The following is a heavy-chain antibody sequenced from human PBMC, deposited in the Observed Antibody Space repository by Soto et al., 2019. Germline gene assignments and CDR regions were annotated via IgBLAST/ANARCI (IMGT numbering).Heavy chain of an antibody. J-gene: IGHJ4*02. CDR3: AKLRGLRIDS. V-gene: IGHV4-59*01. D-gene: IGHD3-16*01. CDR1: GDSISYYY. CDR2: IYYNGST. Sequence: SETLSLTCTVSGDSISYYYWSWIRQPPGKGLEWIGYIYYNGSTKYNPSLKSRVTISVDTSKNQFSLKLTSVTAEDTSIYYCAKLRGLRIDSWGQGTLVTVSS.